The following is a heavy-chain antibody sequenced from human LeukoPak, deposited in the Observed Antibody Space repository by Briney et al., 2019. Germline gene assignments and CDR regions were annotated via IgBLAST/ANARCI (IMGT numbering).Heavy chain of an antibody. CDR1: GFTFSSYA. CDR2: IDTSGDNT. V-gene: IGHV3-64D*09. D-gene: IGHD5-12*01. CDR3: VPEWLRTFDY. J-gene: IGHJ4*02. Sequence: GGSLRLSWSPAGFTFSSYAMHWVRPAPEAGLQYVSGIDTSGDNTYYADSVKGRFTISRDNSKNTVYLQMSSLRAEDTAVYYCVPEWLRTFDYWGQGTLVTVSS.